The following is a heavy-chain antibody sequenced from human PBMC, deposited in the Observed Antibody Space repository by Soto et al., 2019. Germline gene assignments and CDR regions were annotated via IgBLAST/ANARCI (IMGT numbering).Heavy chain of an antibody. D-gene: IGHD6-6*01. CDR3: ARGSWQLAFDY. J-gene: IGHJ4*02. V-gene: IGHV4-34*01. CDR1: GGSFSGYY. Sequence: QVQLQQWGAGLLKPSETLSLTCAVYGGSFSGYYWSWIRQPPGKGLEWTGEINHSGSTNYNPSLKSRVTISVDTSKNQFSLKLSSVTAADTAVYYCARGSWQLAFDYWGQGTLVTVSS. CDR2: INHSGST.